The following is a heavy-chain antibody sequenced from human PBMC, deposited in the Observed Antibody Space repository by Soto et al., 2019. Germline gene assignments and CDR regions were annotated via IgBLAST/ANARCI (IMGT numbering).Heavy chain of an antibody. CDR3: AREVEGAYDFWSGYYINYYYYGMDV. V-gene: IGHV3-21*01. J-gene: IGHJ6*02. Sequence: VGSLRLSCAASGFTFSSYSMNWVRQAPGKGLEWVSSISSSSSYIYYADSVKGRFTISRDNAKNSLYLQMNSLRAEDTAVYYCAREVEGAYDFWSGYYINYYYYGMDVWGQGTTVTVSS. D-gene: IGHD3-3*01. CDR2: ISSSSSYI. CDR1: GFTFSSYS.